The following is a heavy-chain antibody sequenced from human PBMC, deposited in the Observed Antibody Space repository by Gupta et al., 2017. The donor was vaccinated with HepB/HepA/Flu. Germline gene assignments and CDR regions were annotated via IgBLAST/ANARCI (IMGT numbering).Heavy chain of an antibody. J-gene: IGHJ6*02. CDR2: ISGDGSYK. CDR1: AF. D-gene: IGHD3-9*01. Sequence: VQLVESGGDLVRTGWSLRPSCAVSAFIHWVREFPGKGLGWVARISGDGSYKKYADSVMGRFTISRDNAKNTVYLQMNNVRVDDTGVYYCARDFDWEGGVWGQGTTVTVSS. CDR3: ARDFDWEGGV. V-gene: IGHV3-74*03.